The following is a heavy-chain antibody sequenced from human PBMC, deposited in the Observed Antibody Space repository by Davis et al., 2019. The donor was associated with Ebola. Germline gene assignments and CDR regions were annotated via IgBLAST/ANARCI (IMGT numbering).Heavy chain of an antibody. Sequence: GGSLRLSCAASGFTFSTYWITWIRQAPGKGLEWVANIKEDGSAKFYVDSVKGRFTVSRDNAKNSVYLQMNSLRAEDTAVYYCARGPYCSTTACYDFFDYWGQGTLVSVSS. D-gene: IGHD2-2*01. J-gene: IGHJ4*02. V-gene: IGHV3-7*01. CDR2: IKEDGSAK. CDR1: GFTFSTYW. CDR3: ARGPYCSTTACYDFFDY.